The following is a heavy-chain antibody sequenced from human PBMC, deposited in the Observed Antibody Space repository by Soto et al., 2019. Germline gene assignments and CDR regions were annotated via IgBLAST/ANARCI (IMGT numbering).Heavy chain of an antibody. Sequence: EVQVVESGGGLVQPGGSLRLSCAASGSYVSGYYMSWFRQAPGKGLEWVSVIYRGGDIYYADSVQGRFTTSRDISRNSLDLQMNSLRAEDTAIYYCARDRRDGDTMWGQGVVVTVSS. V-gene: IGHV3-66*01. CDR3: ARDRRDGDTM. CDR2: IYRGGDI. J-gene: IGHJ4*02. D-gene: IGHD3-3*01. CDR1: GSYVSGYY.